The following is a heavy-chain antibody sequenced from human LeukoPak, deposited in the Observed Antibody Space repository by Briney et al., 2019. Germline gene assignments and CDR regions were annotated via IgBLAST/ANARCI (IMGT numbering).Heavy chain of an antibody. V-gene: IGHV1-69*13. CDR1: GGTFSSYA. CDR3: ARDKRYIAAAGTVWFDP. J-gene: IGHJ5*02. D-gene: IGHD6-13*01. CDR2: IIPIFGTA. Sequence: ASVKVSCKASGGTFSSYAISWVRQAPGQGLEWMGGIIPIFGTANYAQKFQGRVTITADESTSTGYMELSSLRSEDAAVYYCARDKRYIAAAGTVWFDPWGQGTLVTVSS.